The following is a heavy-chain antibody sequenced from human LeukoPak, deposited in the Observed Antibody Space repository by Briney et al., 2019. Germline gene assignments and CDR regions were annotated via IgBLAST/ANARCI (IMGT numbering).Heavy chain of an antibody. D-gene: IGHD3-3*01. J-gene: IGHJ4*02. CDR2: IKQDGSEK. CDR3: ARALSG. Sequence: PGGSLRLSCAASGFTFSNYWMHWVRQAPGKGLEWVANIKQDGSEKYYVGSVKGRFSISRDNAKNSVCLQMNSLRAEDTAVYYCARALSGWGQGTLVTVSS. CDR1: GFTFSNYW. V-gene: IGHV3-7*03.